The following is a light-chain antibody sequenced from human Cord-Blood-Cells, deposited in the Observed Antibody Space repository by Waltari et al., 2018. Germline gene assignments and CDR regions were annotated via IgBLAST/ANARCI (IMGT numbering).Light chain of an antibody. V-gene: IGKV1-39*01. CDR1: QSISSY. Sequence: DIQMTQSPSSLSASVGDRVTITCRASQSISSYLNWYQQKPGKAPKLLIYAASSLQGGVPSRCSGSGSETDFTLTISSLQPEDFATYYGQQSYSTPTFGQGTKVEIK. CDR2: AAS. J-gene: IGKJ1*01. CDR3: QQSYSTPT.